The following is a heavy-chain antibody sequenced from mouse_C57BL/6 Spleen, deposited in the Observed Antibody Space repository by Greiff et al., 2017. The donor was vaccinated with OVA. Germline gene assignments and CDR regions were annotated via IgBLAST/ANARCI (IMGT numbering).Heavy chain of an antibody. CDR3: ARSYYDYDVGYFDV. CDR2: ISDGGSYT. CDR1: GFTFSSYA. D-gene: IGHD2-4*01. Sequence: EVKLMESGGGLVKPGGSLKLSCAASGFTFSSYAMSWVRQTPEKRLEWVATISDGGSYTYYPDNVKGRFTISRDNAKNNLYLQMSHLKSEDTAMYYWARSYYDYDVGYFDVWGTGTTVTVSS. V-gene: IGHV5-4*03. J-gene: IGHJ1*03.